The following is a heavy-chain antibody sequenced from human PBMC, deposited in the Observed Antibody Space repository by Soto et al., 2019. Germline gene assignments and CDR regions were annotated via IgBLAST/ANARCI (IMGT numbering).Heavy chain of an antibody. J-gene: IGHJ5*02. CDR2: ISYDGSNK. CDR1: GFTFSSYG. D-gene: IGHD2-15*01. V-gene: IGHV3-30*18. Sequence: QVQLVESGGGVVQPGRSLRLSCAASGFTFSSYGMHWVRQAPGKGLEWVAVISYDGSNKYYADSVKGRFTISRDNSKNTLYLQMNSLRAEDTAVYYCAKDGGGRGNNWFAPWGQGTLVTVSS. CDR3: AKDGGGRGNNWFAP.